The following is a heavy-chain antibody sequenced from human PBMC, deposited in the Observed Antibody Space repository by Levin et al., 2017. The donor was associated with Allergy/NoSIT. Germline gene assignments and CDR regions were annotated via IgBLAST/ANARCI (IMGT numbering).Heavy chain of an antibody. V-gene: IGHV4-34*01. D-gene: IGHD4-17*01. CDR3: AVPVTNYYYYGMDV. J-gene: IGHJ6*02. Sequence: SQTLSLTCAVYGGSFSGSYWSWIRQPPGKGLEWIGEINHSGSTNYNPSLKSRVTISVDKSKNQFSLKLSSVTAADTAVYYCAVPVTNYYYYGMDVWGQGTTVTVSS. CDR2: INHSGST. CDR1: GGSFSGSY.